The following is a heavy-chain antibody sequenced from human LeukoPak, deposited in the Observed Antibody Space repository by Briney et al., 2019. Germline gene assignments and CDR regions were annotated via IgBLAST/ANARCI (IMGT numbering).Heavy chain of an antibody. J-gene: IGHJ4*02. D-gene: IGHD1-26*01. Sequence: GGSLRLSCAASGFTFSSYSMNWVRQAPGKGLEWVSSISSSSSYIYYADSVKGRFTIFRDNAKNSLYLQMNSLRAEDTAVYYCARDLGAPYSGSYSWVYWGQGTLVTVSS. CDR3: ARDLGAPYSGSYSWVY. CDR2: ISSSSSYI. CDR1: GFTFSSYS. V-gene: IGHV3-21*01.